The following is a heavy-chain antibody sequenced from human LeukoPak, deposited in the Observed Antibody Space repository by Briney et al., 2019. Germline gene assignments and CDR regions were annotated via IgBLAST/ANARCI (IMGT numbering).Heavy chain of an antibody. CDR2: ISSSSSTI. J-gene: IGHJ6*03. V-gene: IGHV3-48*01. Sequence: PGGSLRLSCAASGFTFSSYGMNWVRQAPGKGLEWVSYISSSSSTIYYADSVKGRFTISRDNAKNSLYLQMNSLRAEDTAVYYCARVTIFGVVSPRYYYMDVWGKGTTVTVSS. CDR3: ARVTIFGVVSPRYYYMDV. CDR1: GFTFSSYG. D-gene: IGHD3-3*01.